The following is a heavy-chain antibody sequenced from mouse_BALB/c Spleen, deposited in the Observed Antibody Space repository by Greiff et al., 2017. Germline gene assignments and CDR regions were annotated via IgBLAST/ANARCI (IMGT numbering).Heavy chain of an antibody. CDR2: ISSGGSYT. Sequence: EVQLVESGGDLVKPGGSLKLSCAASGFTFSSYGMSWVRQTPDKRLEWVATISSGGSYTYYPDSVKGRFTISRDNAKNTLYLQMSSLKSEDTATYYCARQGLRRGYFDVWGAGTTVTVSS. CDR1: GFTFSSYG. J-gene: IGHJ1*01. CDR3: ARQGLRRGYFDV. D-gene: IGHD2-4*01. V-gene: IGHV5-6*01.